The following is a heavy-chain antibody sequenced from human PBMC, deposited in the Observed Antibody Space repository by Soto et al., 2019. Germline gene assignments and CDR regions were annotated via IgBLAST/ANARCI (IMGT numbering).Heavy chain of an antibody. D-gene: IGHD3-9*01. CDR1: GDSFNNDG. CDR2: IIPHFGPA. V-gene: IGHV1-69*06. CDR3: ARGALLDWHNYFALDV. Sequence: QVQLVQSGAEVKKPGSSVKVSCKASGDSFNNDGVNWVRQAPGQGLEWGGGIIPHFGPAKYPQKFQGRATITADTPTNTVFMELLSLTSDDTALYYGARGALLDWHNYFALDVWGQGTSVTVSS. J-gene: IGHJ6*02.